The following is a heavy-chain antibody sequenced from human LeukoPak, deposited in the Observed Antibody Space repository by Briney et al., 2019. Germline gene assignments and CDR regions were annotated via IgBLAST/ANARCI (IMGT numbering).Heavy chain of an antibody. J-gene: IGHJ4*02. V-gene: IGHV1-46*01. CDR2: INPSGGGT. D-gene: IGHD4-17*01. CDR3: ARDLQYGDYDGTFDY. Sequence: ASVTVSCKASGYTFTRYYIHWVRQAPGQGLEWMGIINPSGGGTNYAQDFQGRVTMTRDMSTSTVYMELSSLRSEDTAVYYCARDLQYGDYDGTFDYWGQGTLVTVSS. CDR1: GYTFTRYY.